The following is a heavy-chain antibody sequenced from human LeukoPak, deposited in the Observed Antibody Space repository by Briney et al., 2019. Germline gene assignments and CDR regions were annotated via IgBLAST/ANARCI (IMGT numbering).Heavy chain of an antibody. CDR3: ARLTTTVTTPFDY. D-gene: IGHD4-17*01. J-gene: IGHJ4*02. V-gene: IGHV3-21*01. CDR2: ISSSSSYI. Sequence: GGSLRLSCAASGFTFSIYNMNWVRQAPGKGLEWVSSISSSSSYIYYADSVKGRFTISRDNAKNSLYLQMNSLRAEDTAVYYCARLTTTVTTPFDYWGQGALVTVSS. CDR1: GFTFSIYN.